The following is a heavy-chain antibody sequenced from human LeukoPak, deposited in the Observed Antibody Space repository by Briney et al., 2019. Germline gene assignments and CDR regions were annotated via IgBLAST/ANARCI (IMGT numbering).Heavy chain of an antibody. J-gene: IGHJ4*02. Sequence: PGGSLRLSCAASGFTFSSYAMSWVRQAPGKGLEWVATIRQDGSEKYYVDSVKGRFTISRDNAKNSLYLQMNSLRAEDTAVYYCARYLRVFDYWGQGTQVTVSS. CDR2: IRQDGSEK. CDR3: ARYLRVFDY. D-gene: IGHD3-16*01. V-gene: IGHV3-7*01. CDR1: GFTFSSYA.